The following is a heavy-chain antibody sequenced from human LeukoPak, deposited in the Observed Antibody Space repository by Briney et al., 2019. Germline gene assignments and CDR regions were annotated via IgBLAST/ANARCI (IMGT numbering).Heavy chain of an antibody. CDR2: INHSGST. Sequence: SETLSLACAVYGGSFSGYYWSWIRQPPGKGLEWIGEINHSGSTNYNPSLKSRVTISVDTSKNQFSLKLSSVTAADTAVYYCASPYYYGSGSYGNAFDIWGQGTMVTVSS. D-gene: IGHD3-10*01. V-gene: IGHV4-34*01. CDR3: ASPYYYGSGSYGNAFDI. CDR1: GGSFSGYY. J-gene: IGHJ3*02.